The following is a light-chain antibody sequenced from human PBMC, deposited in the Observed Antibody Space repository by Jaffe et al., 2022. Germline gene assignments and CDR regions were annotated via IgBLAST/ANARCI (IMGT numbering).Light chain of an antibody. CDR3: QQRYATHLT. J-gene: IGKJ4*01. V-gene: IGKV1-39*01. Sequence: DIQLTQSPSSLYASVGDRVSITCRASQSIANYLNWFQQIPGNAPKLLIYTASNLQSGVPSRFSGSGSGTVFTLTISSLQPEDFATYYCQQRYATHLTFGGGTKVEI. CDR2: TAS. CDR1: QSIANY.